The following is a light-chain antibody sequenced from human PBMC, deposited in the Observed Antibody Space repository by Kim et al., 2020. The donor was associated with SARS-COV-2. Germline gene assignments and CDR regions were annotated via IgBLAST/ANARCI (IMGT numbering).Light chain of an antibody. J-gene: IGLJ1*01. Sequence: QSVTISCTGTSSDVGTYNRVSWYQQSPGTAPKLIIYEVTNRPSGVPGRFSGSKSGNTASLIISGLQAEDEADYYCCSYTTRSTYVFGTGTQLTVL. CDR3: CSYTTRSTYV. CDR2: EVT. CDR1: SSDVGTYNR. V-gene: IGLV2-18*02.